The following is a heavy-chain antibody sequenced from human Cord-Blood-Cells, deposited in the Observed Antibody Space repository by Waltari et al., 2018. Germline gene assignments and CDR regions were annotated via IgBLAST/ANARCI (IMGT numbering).Heavy chain of an antibody. CDR3: ASQTHLGGQDDY. D-gene: IGHD1-26*01. Sequence: EVQLVQSGAEVKKPGESLRISCTGSGYSFTSYGLSWVRQMPGKGLEWMGRIDPSDSYTNYSPSFQGHVTISADKSISTAYLQWSSLKASDTAMYYCASQTHLGGQDDYWGQGTLVTVSS. CDR2: IDPSDSYT. J-gene: IGHJ4*02. V-gene: IGHV5-10-1*01. CDR1: GYSFTSYG.